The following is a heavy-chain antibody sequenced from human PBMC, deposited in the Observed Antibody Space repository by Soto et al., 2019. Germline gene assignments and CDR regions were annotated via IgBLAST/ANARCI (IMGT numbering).Heavy chain of an antibody. CDR3: ARAGSGWYYYYDGMDV. J-gene: IGHJ6*02. D-gene: IGHD6-19*01. CDR2: ISYDGSNK. V-gene: IGHV3-30-3*01. Sequence: QVQLVESGGGVIQPGRSLRLSCAASGFTFSSYAMHWVRQAPGKGLEWVAVISYDGSNKYYADSVKGRFTISRDNSKNTLYLQMNSLRAEDTAVYYCARAGSGWYYYYDGMDVWGQGTTVTVSS. CDR1: GFTFSSYA.